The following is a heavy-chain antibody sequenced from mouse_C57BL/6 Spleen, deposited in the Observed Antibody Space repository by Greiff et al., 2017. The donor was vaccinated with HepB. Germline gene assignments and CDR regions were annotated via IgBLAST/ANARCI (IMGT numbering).Heavy chain of an antibody. CDR2: IDPYDSYT. J-gene: IGHJ4*01. V-gene: IGHV1-50*01. Sequence: VQLQQPGAELVKPGASVKLSCKASGYTFTSYWMQWVKQRPGQGLEWIGEIDPYDSYTNYNQKFKGKATLTVDTSSSTAYMQLSSLTSEDSAVYYCGRREAYYSSWNAMDYWGQGTSVTVSS. D-gene: IGHD2-5*01. CDR3: GRREAYYSSWNAMDY. CDR1: GYTFTSYW.